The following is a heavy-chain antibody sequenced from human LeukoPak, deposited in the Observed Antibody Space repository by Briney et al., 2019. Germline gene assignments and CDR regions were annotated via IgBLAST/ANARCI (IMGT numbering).Heavy chain of an antibody. CDR1: GGTFSSYA. Sequence: ASVKVSCKASGGTFSSYAISWVRQAPGQGLEWMGGIIPIFGTANYAQKFQGRVTITADKSTSTAYMELSSLRSEDTAVYYCARTSGDYYRLGYFDYWGQGTLVTVSS. J-gene: IGHJ4*02. D-gene: IGHD4-17*01. V-gene: IGHV1-69*06. CDR2: IIPIFGTA. CDR3: ARTSGDYYRLGYFDY.